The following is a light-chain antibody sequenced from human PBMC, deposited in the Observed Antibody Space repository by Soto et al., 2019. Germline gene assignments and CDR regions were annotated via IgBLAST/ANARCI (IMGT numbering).Light chain of an antibody. CDR2: ASS. CDR3: LKNYNSQLN. CDR1: QGISHD. V-gene: IGKV1-6*01. J-gene: IGKJ4*01. Sequence: AMQMTPSLSSLSACVVDTFAITFLASQGISHDLGWYQQKPGKAPKLLIYASSSLQSGVSSRFSGSGSGTDFTLTIRSMQPEDLATYYCLKNYNSQLNCGGGTKVDIK.